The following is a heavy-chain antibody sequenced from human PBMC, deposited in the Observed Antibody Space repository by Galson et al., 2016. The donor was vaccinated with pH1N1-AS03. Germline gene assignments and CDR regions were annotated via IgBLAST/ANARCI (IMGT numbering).Heavy chain of an antibody. Sequence: TLSLTCAVSGGSISSVGYSWSWIRQPPGKGLEWIGYIFHSGSTHYTPSLTSRVSISLDTSKNHFSLTLSSVTAADTAVYYCAKNLATNYYDGRDYSDAFDVWGPGTTVTVSS. J-gene: IGHJ3*01. D-gene: IGHD3-22*01. CDR2: IFHSGST. V-gene: IGHV4-30-4*07. CDR1: GGSISSVGYS. CDR3: AKNLATNYYDGRDYSDAFDV.